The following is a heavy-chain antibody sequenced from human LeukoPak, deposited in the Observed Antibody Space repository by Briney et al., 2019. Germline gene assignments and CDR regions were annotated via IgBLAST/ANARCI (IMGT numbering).Heavy chain of an antibody. CDR1: GFTFSTYW. Sequence: GGSLRLSCAASGFTFSTYWMHWVRQAPGMGLVWVSRIKSDGSTNYADSVKGRFTISRDNAKNTVSLQRNSLRAEDTGVYYCARAPSEIGGYYPEYFRHWGQGTLVTVSS. J-gene: IGHJ1*01. CDR3: ARAPSEIGGYYPEYFRH. V-gene: IGHV3-74*01. CDR2: IKSDGST. D-gene: IGHD3-22*01.